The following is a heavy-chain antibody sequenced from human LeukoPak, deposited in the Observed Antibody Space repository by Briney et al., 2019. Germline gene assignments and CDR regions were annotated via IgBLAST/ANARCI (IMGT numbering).Heavy chain of an antibody. Sequence: GGSLRLSCAAPGFTFSSYGMHWVRQAPGKGLEWVAFIRYDGSNKYYADSVKGRFTISRDNSKNTLYLQMNSLRAEDTAVYYCAKFGVVPAAIPSYNWFDPWGQGTLVTVSS. D-gene: IGHD2-2*01. CDR3: AKFGVVPAAIPSYNWFDP. CDR1: GFTFSSYG. J-gene: IGHJ5*02. CDR2: IRYDGSNK. V-gene: IGHV3-30*02.